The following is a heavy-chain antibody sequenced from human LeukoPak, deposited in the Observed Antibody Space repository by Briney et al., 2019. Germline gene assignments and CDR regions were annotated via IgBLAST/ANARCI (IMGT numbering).Heavy chain of an antibody. V-gene: IGHV3-33*01. Sequence: PWGSLRLSCAASGLTFSSYGMHWVRQAPGKGLEWVALIWYDGNNKYYADSVKGRFTISRDNSKNTLYLQLNSLRAEDTAVYYCARQHCSGGDCYFFDWGQGTLVTVSS. CDR1: GLTFSSYG. D-gene: IGHD2-15*01. CDR3: ARQHCSGGDCYFFD. J-gene: IGHJ4*02. CDR2: IWYDGNNK.